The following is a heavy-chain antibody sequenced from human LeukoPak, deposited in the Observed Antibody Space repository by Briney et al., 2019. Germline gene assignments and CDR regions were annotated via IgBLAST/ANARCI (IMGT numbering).Heavy chain of an antibody. J-gene: IGHJ3*02. D-gene: IGHD1-14*01. Sequence: GASVKVSCKASGYTFTDYYKDWVRQAPGQGLEWMGWINPNSGGTKYAQKFQGRVTMTRDTSISTAYMELSRLRSDDTAVYYCAREEVSFDMWGQGTMVTVSS. CDR3: AREEVSFDM. CDR1: GYTFTDYY. CDR2: INPNSGGT. V-gene: IGHV1-2*02.